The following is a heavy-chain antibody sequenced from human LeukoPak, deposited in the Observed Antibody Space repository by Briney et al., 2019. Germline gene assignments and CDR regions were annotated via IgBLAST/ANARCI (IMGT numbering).Heavy chain of an antibody. J-gene: IGHJ5*02. CDR1: GYTFTGYY. Sequence: ASVKVSCKASGYTFTGYYMHCGRQTPGQGLRCMGWINPNSGGTNYAQKFQGRVTMTRDTSISTAYMELSRLRSDDTAVYYCAEESEYSSGRGWFDPWGQGTLVTVSS. V-gene: IGHV1-2*02. CDR3: AEESEYSSGRGWFDP. D-gene: IGHD6-19*01. CDR2: INPNSGGT.